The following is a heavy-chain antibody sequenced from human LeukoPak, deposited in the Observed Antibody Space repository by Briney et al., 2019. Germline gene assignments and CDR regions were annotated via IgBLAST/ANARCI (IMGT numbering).Heavy chain of an antibody. CDR3: AREGQTPSIRLYFFDS. CDR2: IYYDGSNK. D-gene: IGHD4/OR15-4a*01. J-gene: IGHJ4*02. Sequence: GGSLRVSCATSGFTFSTYAMHWVRQAPGRGLEWVAVIYYDGSNKHYADSVKGRFTISRDNAKNTLYLQMNRLRAEDTAVYYCAREGQTPSIRLYFFDSWGEGTLVTVSS. CDR1: GFTFSTYA. V-gene: IGHV3-33*01.